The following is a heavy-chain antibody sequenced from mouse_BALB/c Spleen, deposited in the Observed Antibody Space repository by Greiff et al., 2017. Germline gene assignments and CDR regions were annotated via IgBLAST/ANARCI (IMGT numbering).Heavy chain of an antibody. J-gene: IGHJ4*01. V-gene: IGHV5-4*02. CDR3: ARDRGYDDYYAMDY. CDR1: GFTFSDYY. D-gene: IGHD2-2*01. Sequence: EVHLVESGGGLVKPGGSLKLSCAASGFTFSDYYMYWVRQTPEKRLEWVATISDGGSYTYYPDSVKGRFTISRDNAKNNLYLQMSSLKSEDTAMYYCARDRGYDDYYAMDYWGQGTSVTVSS. CDR2: ISDGGSYT.